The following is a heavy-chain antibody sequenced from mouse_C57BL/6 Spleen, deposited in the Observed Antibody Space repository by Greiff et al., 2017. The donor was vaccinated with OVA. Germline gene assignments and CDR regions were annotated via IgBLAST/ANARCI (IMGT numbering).Heavy chain of an antibody. J-gene: IGHJ4*01. V-gene: IGHV2-5*01. CDR3: AKNHLLWLRAMDY. CDR1: GFSLTSYG. D-gene: IGHD2-2*01. CDR2: IWRGGST. Sequence: VQLVESGPGLVQPSQSLSITCTVSGFSLTSYGVHWVRQSPGKGLEWLGVIWRGGSTDYNAAFMSRLSITKDNSKSQVFFKMNSLQADDTAIYYCAKNHLLWLRAMDYWGQGTSVTVSS.